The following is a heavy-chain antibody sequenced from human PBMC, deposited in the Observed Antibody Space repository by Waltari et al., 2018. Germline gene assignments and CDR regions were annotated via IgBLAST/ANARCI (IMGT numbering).Heavy chain of an antibody. CDR3: ARFLITVTRPANWFDP. Sequence: QVQLQESGPGLVKPSETLSLTCTVSGGSISSHYWSWIRQPPGKGLEWIGYIYYSGSTNYNPSLKSRGTISVDTSKNQFSLKLSSVTAADTAVYYCARFLITVTRPANWFDPWGQGTLVTVSS. V-gene: IGHV4-59*11. D-gene: IGHD4-17*01. J-gene: IGHJ5*02. CDR2: IYYSGST. CDR1: GGSISSHY.